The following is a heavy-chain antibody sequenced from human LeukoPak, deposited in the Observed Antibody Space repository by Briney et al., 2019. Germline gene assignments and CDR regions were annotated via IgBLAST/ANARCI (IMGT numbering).Heavy chain of an antibody. V-gene: IGHV1-2*02. CDR3: ARRPAGYYDGSGFRWYYFDY. D-gene: IGHD3-22*01. CDR1: GYTFTGYY. J-gene: IGHJ4*02. Sequence: GASVKVSCKASGYTFTGYYIHWVRQAPGQGLEWMGWINPNSGDTNYAQKLQGRVTMTRDTSISTAYMELSSLRSDDTAVYYCARRPAGYYDGSGFRWYYFDYWGQGILVTVSS. CDR2: INPNSGDT.